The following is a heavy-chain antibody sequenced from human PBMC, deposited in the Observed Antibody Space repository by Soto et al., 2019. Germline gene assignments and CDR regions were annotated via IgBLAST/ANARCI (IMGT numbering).Heavy chain of an antibody. J-gene: IGHJ2*01. CDR3: AREGGAAPGARREWYLDL. D-gene: IGHD6-25*01. CDR1: GYTLTDYY. Sequence: QVHLVQSGAEVKKPGASVTVSCKTSGYTLTDYYMHWVRQAPGQGLEWMAWINPHTGDTGIAERFQGMVTMTRDPSTNTAHMGLTSLTSDDTAIYYCAREGGAAPGARREWYLDLWGRGSLVTVSS. CDR2: INPHTGDT. V-gene: IGHV1-2*02.